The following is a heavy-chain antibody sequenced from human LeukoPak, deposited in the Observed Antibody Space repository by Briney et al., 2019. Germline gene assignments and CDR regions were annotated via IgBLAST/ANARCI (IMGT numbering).Heavy chain of an antibody. J-gene: IGHJ6*02. CDR2: ISSSSSYI. CDR1: GFTFSSYE. CDR3: ARDLKWGVLGYSYGSGMDV. V-gene: IGHV3-21*01. D-gene: IGHD5-18*01. Sequence: GGSLRLSCAASGFTFSSYEMNWVRQAPGKGLEWVSSISSSSSYIYYADSVKGRFTISRDNAKNSLYLQMNSLRAEDTAVYFCARDLKWGVLGYSYGSGMDVWGQGTTVTVSS.